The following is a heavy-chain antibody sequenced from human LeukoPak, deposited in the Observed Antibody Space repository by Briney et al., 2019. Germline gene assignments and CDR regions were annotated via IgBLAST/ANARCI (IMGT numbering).Heavy chain of an antibody. CDR1: GFTFGSYG. D-gene: IGHD5-18*01. V-gene: IGHV3-30*02. CDR3: AKDHHVDTAMVLYFDY. J-gene: IGHJ4*02. Sequence: PGGSLRLSCAASGFTFGSYGMHWVRQAPGKGLEWVAFIRYDGSNKYYADSVKGRFAISRDNSKNTLYLQMNSLRAEDTAVYYCAKDHHVDTAMVLYFDYWGQGTLVTVSS. CDR2: IRYDGSNK.